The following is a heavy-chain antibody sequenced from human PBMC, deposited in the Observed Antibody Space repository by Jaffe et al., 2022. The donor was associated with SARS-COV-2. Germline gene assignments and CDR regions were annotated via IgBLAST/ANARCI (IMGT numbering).Heavy chain of an antibody. V-gene: IGHV3-23*04. CDR1: GFTFSSYA. J-gene: IGHJ4*02. Sequence: EVQLVESGGGLVQSGGSLRLSCAASGFTFSSYAMSWVRQAPGKGLEWVSDISGSGSGTSYGDSVKGRFTISRDNSRNTLYLQMNSLRGEDTAVYYCAKRGNYGSGSQDFDDWGQGTLVTVSS. CDR2: ISGSGSGT. CDR3: AKRGNYGSGSQDFDD. D-gene: IGHD3-10*01.